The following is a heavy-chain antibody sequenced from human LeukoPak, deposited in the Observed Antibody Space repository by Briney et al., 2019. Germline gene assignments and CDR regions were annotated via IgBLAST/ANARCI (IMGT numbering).Heavy chain of an antibody. CDR3: ARVRAYGDYGYYYYYMDV. CDR1: GFTFDDYG. J-gene: IGHJ6*03. Sequence: PGGSLRLSCAASGFTFDDYGMSWVRQAPGKGLEWVSGINSNGGSTGYADSVKGRFTISRDNAKNSLYLQMNSLRAEDTALYYCARVRAYGDYGYYYYYMDVWGKGTTVTVSS. D-gene: IGHD4-17*01. CDR2: INSNGGST. V-gene: IGHV3-20*04.